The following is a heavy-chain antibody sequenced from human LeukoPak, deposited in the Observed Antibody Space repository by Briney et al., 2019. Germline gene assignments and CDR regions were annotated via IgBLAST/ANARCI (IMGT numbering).Heavy chain of an antibody. CDR3: ARERPEIDY. V-gene: IGHV3-48*03. CDR1: GFSFSSYE. J-gene: IGHJ4*02. Sequence: GGSLRLSCGASGFSFSSYEMNWVRQAPGKGLEWVSYISSSGSTIYYADSVKGRFTISRDNANNSLYLQMNSLRAEDTAVYYCARERPEIDYWGQGILVTVSS. CDR2: ISSSGSTI.